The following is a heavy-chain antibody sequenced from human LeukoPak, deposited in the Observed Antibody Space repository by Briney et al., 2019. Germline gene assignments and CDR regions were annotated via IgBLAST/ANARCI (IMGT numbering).Heavy chain of an antibody. CDR3: ARTKPAAAEFYFDY. Sequence: SETLSLTCTVSGGSISSYYWGWIRQPPGKGLEWIGSIYYSGSTYYNPSLKSRVTISVDTSKNQFSLKLSSVTAADTAVYYCARTKPAAAEFYFDYWGQGTLVTVSS. V-gene: IGHV4-39*01. CDR1: GGSISSYY. D-gene: IGHD2-2*01. J-gene: IGHJ4*02. CDR2: IYYSGST.